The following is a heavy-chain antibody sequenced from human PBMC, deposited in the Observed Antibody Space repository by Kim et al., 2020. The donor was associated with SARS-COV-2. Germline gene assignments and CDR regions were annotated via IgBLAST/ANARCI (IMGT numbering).Heavy chain of an antibody. Sequence: GGSLRLSCAASGFTFSSYWMSWVRQAPGKGLEWVANIKQDGSEKYYVDSVKGRFTISRDTAKNSLYLQMNSLRAEDTAVYYCARDYVPQYDFWSGLVGGYYYYYGMDVWGQGTTVTVSS. J-gene: IGHJ6*02. CDR2: IKQDGSEK. CDR1: GFTFSSYW. CDR3: ARDYVPQYDFWSGLVGGYYYYYGMDV. V-gene: IGHV3-7*03. D-gene: IGHD3-3*01.